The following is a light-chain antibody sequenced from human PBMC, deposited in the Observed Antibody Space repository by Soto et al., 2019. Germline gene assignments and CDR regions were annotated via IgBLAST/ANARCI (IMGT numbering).Light chain of an antibody. J-gene: IGLJ3*02. CDR2: RND. Sequence: QSVVTQPPSASAPPGQSVTISCSGRSSSIGSNTVNWCQQVPGEAPKLLIYRNDQRSPGVPDRFSGSKSGTSASLAIGGLQSEDEADYYCVVWDDSLNAVVFGGGTKLTVL. CDR1: SSSIGSNT. CDR3: VVWDDSLNAVV. V-gene: IGLV1-44*01.